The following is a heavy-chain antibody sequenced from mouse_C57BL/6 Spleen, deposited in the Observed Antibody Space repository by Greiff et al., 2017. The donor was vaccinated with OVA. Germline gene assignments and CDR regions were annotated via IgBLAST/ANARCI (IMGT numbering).Heavy chain of an antibody. CDR2: IDPETGGT. CDR3: TRNYGSSYCYFDY. Sequence: QVQLQQSGAELVRPGASVTLSCKASGYTFTDYEMHWVKQTPVHGLEWIGAIDPETGGTAYNQKFKGKAILTADKSSSTAYMELRSLTSEDSAVYYCTRNYGSSYCYFDYWGQGTTLTVSS. J-gene: IGHJ2*01. V-gene: IGHV1-15*01. D-gene: IGHD1-1*01. CDR1: GYTFTDYE.